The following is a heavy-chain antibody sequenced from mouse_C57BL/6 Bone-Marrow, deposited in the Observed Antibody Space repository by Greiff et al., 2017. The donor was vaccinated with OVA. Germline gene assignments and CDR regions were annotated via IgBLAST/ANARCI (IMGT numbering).Heavy chain of an antibody. CDR1: GYTFTDYY. CDR3: ARSDGYYPWFAY. V-gene: IGHV1-19*01. J-gene: IGHJ3*01. D-gene: IGHD2-3*01. CDR2: INPYNGGT. Sequence: DVKLQESGPVLVKPGASVKMSCKASGYTFTDYYMNWVKQSHGKSLEWIGVINPYNGGTSYNQKFKGKATLTVDKSSSTAYMELNSLTSEDSAVYYCARSDGYYPWFAYWGQGTLVTVSA.